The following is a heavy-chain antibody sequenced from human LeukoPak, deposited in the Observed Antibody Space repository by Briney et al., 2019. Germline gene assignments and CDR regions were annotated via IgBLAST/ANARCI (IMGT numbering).Heavy chain of an antibody. V-gene: IGHV3-23*01. CDR2: ITGSGGST. Sequence: GGSLRLSCAASGITFSDYYMSWIRQAPGKGLEWVSAITGSGGSTYYADSVKGRFTISRDNSKNTLYLQMNSLRAEDTAVYYCADASGSYFQQDYWGQGTLVTVSS. CDR1: GITFSDYY. J-gene: IGHJ4*02. D-gene: IGHD1-26*01. CDR3: ADASGSYFQQDY.